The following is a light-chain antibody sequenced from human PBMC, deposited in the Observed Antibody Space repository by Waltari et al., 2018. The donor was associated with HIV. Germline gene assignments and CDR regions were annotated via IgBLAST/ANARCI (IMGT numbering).Light chain of an antibody. CDR2: EVS. J-gene: IGLJ3*02. V-gene: IGLV2-14*01. Sequence: SALTQPASVSGSPGQSIHIPCTGTSSDVGCYNYVSWYQQPPGKAPKPTIYEVSNRPSGVSNRFSGSKSGNTASLTISGLQAEDEADYYCSSYTTSSTWVFGGGTKLTVL. CDR1: SSDVGCYNY. CDR3: SSYTTSSTWV.